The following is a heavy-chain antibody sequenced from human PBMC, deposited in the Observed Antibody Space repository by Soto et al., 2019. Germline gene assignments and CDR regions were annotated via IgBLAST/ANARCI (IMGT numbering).Heavy chain of an antibody. J-gene: IGHJ6*02. V-gene: IGHV1-69*01. CDR1: EGTFSSYA. D-gene: IGHD6-19*01. CDR2: IIPIFGTA. CDR3: ARAESSGYFQYYGMDV. Sequence: QVQLVQSGAEVKKPGSSVKVSCKASEGTFSSYAISWVRQAPGQGLEWMGGIIPIFGTANYAQKFQGRVTITADESTSTAYMELSSLRSEDTAVYYCARAESSGYFQYYGMDVWGQGTTVTVSS.